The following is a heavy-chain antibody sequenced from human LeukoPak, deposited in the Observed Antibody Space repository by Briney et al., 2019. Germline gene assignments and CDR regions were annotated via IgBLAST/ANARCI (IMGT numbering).Heavy chain of an antibody. D-gene: IGHD5-12*01. CDR1: GFTFSSYE. J-gene: IGHJ4*02. Sequence: GGSLRLSCAASGFTFSSYEMNWARQAPGKGLEWVSYISSSGSTIYYADSVKGRFTISRDNAKNSLYLQMNSLRAEDTAVYYCARNGYSGYDFLDYWGQGTLVTVSS. V-gene: IGHV3-48*03. CDR2: ISSSGSTI. CDR3: ARNGYSGYDFLDY.